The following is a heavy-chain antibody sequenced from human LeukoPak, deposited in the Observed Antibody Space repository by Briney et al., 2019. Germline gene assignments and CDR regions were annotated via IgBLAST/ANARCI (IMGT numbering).Heavy chain of an antibody. CDR2: ITPIFGTA. V-gene: IGHV1-69*05. D-gene: IGHD6-13*01. J-gene: IGHJ6*03. CDR3: AIAAAQYYYYYYMDV. CDR1: GGTFSSYA. Sequence: SVKVSCKASGGTFSSYAISWVRQAPGQGLEWMGRITPIFGTANYAQKFQGRVTITTDESTSTAYMELSSLRSEDTAVYYCAIAAAQYYYYYYMDVWGKGTTVTVSS.